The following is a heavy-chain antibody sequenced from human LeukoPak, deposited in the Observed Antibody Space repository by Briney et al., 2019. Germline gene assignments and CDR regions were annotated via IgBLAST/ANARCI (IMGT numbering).Heavy chain of an antibody. CDR2: INSDGSST. V-gene: IGHV3-74*01. J-gene: IGHJ4*02. Sequence: GGSLRLSCVASGFTFSSYWMHWVRQSPGKGLVWVSGINSDGSSTSYADSEKGRFTISRDNGKNTVYLQMNSLRAEDTAVYHCSTSRTFDYWGQGTLVTASS. CDR1: GFTFSSYW. CDR3: STSRTFDY.